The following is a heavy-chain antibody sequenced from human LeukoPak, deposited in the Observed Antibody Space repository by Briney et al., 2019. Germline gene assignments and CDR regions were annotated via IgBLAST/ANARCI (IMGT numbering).Heavy chain of an antibody. V-gene: IGHV1-2*02. D-gene: IGHD6-13*01. CDR3: ASRPAAAEDY. Sequence: GASVKVSCKTSGYTFTANYMQWVRQAPGQGLEWMGWINPNSGGTRYAQKFQGRVTMTRDTSISTAYMELSRLRSDDTAVYYCASRPAAAEDYWGQGTLVTVSS. J-gene: IGHJ4*02. CDR1: GYTFTANY. CDR2: INPNSGGT.